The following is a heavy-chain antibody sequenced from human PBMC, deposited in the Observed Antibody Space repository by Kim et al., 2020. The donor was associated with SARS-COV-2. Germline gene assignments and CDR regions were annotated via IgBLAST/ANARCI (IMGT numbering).Heavy chain of an antibody. Sequence: YVDPVKGRFTISRDNAQHALYLQMNSRSAEDTAIYYCARGLTAALYYFDYWGQGTLVTVSS. D-gene: IGHD6-13*01. CDR3: ARGLTAALYYFDY. J-gene: IGHJ4*02. V-gene: IGHV3-7*01.